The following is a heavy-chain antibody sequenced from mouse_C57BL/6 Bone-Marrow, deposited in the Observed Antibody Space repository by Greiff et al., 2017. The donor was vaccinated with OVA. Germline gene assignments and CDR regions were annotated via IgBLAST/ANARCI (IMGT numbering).Heavy chain of an antibody. D-gene: IGHD2-3*01. CDR1: GYTFTDYN. J-gene: IGHJ4*01. CDR2: INPNNGGT. CDR3: ARAVLLGRYDYAIAY. Sequence: VHVKQSGPELVKPGASVKIPCKASGYTFTDYNMDWVKQSNGKSLEWIGDINPNNGGTIYNQKFKGKATLTVDKSSSTAYMELRSLTSEDTAVYYCARAVLLGRYDYAIAYWGQGTSVTVSA. V-gene: IGHV1-18*01.